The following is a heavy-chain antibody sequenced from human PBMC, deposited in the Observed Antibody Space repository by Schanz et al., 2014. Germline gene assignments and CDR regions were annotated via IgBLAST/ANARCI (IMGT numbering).Heavy chain of an antibody. CDR3: ARGEANWGQY. CDR2: INTNTGNP. J-gene: IGHJ4*02. V-gene: IGHV7-4-1*02. Sequence: QVQLVQSGTEVKKPGASMKISCKAFGYYFGGFGISWVRQAPGQGLEWMGWINTNTGNPTYAQGFTGRFVFSLDTSVSTAYLQISFLKADDTAVFFCARGEANWGQYWGQGTLVTVSS. CDR1: GYYFGGFG. D-gene: IGHD7-27*01.